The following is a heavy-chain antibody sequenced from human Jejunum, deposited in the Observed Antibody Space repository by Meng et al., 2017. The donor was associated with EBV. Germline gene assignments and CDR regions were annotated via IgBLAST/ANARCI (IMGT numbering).Heavy chain of an antibody. CDR2: IYYSVST. D-gene: IGHD3-10*01. Sequence: GQVQASGPGLVKPSETLSIPCTVSGVYMSNFYWSWFRPPPGKGLEWIGYIYYSVSTNYNPSLKSRVTISVDTSKNQFSLSLSSVTAADTAVYYCARGGGRPEYWGQGILVTVSS. V-gene: IGHV4-59*01. CDR1: GVYMSNFY. CDR3: ARGGGRPEY. J-gene: IGHJ4*02.